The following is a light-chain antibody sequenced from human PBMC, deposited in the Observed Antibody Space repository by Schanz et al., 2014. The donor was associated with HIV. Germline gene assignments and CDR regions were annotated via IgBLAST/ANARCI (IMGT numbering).Light chain of an antibody. V-gene: IGKV1-17*01. CDR1: QDIRND. CDR3: QQYNSYST. J-gene: IGKJ1*01. Sequence: DIQMTQSPSSLSASVRDRVTITCRASQDIRNDLGWYQQKPGKAPKRLIYAASSLQSGVPSRFSDSGSGTEFTLTISRLQSEDFATDYCQQYNSYSTFGQGTKVEIK. CDR2: AAS.